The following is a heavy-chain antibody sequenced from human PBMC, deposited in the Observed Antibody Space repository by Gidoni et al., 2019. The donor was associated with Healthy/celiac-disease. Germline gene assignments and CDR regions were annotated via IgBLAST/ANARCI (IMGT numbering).Heavy chain of an antibody. CDR3: ARGGWSIAARPRILDR. D-gene: IGHD6-6*01. CDR1: GGSFSGYY. Sequence: QVQLQQWGAGLLKPSETLSLTCAVYGGSFSGYYWSWIRQPPGKGLEWIGEINHSGSTNYNPSLKSRVTISVDTSKNQFSLKLSSVTAADTAVYYCARGGWSIAARPRILDRWGQGTLVTVSS. J-gene: IGHJ4*02. CDR2: INHSGST. V-gene: IGHV4-34*01.